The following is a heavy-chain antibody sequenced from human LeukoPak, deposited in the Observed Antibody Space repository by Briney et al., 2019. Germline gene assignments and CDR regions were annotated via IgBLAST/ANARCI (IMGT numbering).Heavy chain of an antibody. Sequence: SVKVSCKASGGTFSSYAISWVRQAPGQGLEWMGGIIPIFGTANYAQKFQGRVTITADESTSTAYMELSSLRSEDTAVYYCARIGRAVFRGVTHYYYYYMDVWGKGTTVTISS. V-gene: IGHV1-69*13. J-gene: IGHJ6*03. CDR3: ARIGRAVFRGVTHYYYYYMDV. D-gene: IGHD3-10*01. CDR1: GGTFSSYA. CDR2: IIPIFGTA.